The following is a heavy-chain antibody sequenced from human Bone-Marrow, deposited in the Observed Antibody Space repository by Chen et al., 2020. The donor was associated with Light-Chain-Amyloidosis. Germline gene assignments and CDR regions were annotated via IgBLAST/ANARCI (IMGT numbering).Heavy chain of an antibody. D-gene: IGHD2-15*01. J-gene: IGHJ4*02. Sequence: QMQLVESGGGVVQPGRSLRLSCTASGFTFTTYGMHWVRQAPGKGLEWVAVIWYDGSKKHCADSLKGRFTISRDDSKNTVYLQMKSRRAEDTAVYYCARDLGYCTCGNCIPDFWGQGTLVSVSS. V-gene: IGHV3-33*01. CDR2: IWYDGSKK. CDR1: GFTFTTYG. CDR3: ARDLGYCTCGNCIPDF.